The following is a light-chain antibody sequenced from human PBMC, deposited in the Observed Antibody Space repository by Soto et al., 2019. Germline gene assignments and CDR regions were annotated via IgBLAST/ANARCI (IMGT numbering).Light chain of an antibody. CDR1: QSVSSN. CDR3: QQYNNWPHST. V-gene: IGKV3-15*01. CDR2: GAS. Sequence: EIVMTQSPATLSVSPGERATLSCRASQSVSSNLAWYQQKPGQAPRLLIYGASTRATGIPARFSGSGSGTELTLTISSLQSEDFAVYYCQQYNNWPHSTFGPGTKVDIK. J-gene: IGKJ3*01.